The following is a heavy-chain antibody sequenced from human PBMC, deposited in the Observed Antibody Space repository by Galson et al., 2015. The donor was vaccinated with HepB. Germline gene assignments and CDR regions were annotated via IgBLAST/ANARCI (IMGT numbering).Heavy chain of an antibody. CDR2: IDPSDSYT. V-gene: IGHV5-10-1*01. D-gene: IGHD6-13*01. CDR1: GYSFTSYW. J-gene: IGHJ4*02. Sequence: QSGAEVKKPGESLRISCKGSGYSFTSYWISWVRQMPGKGLEWMGRIDPSDSYTNYSPSFQGHVTISADKSISTAYLQWSSLKASDTAMYYCARHSGYSSQPGDFDYWGQGTLVTVSS. CDR3: ARHSGYSSQPGDFDY.